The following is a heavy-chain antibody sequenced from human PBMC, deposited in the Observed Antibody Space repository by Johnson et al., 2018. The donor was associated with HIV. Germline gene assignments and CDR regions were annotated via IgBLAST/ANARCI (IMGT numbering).Heavy chain of an antibody. Sequence: VQLVESGGGLVQPGGSLRLSCAASGFTVSSNYMSWVRQAPGKGLEWVSVIYSGGSTYYADSVKGRFTISRDNTKNTLYLQMNSLRAEDTAVYYCARDPRGDSSGVSGAFDIWGQGTMVTVSS. CDR2: IYSGGST. J-gene: IGHJ3*02. D-gene: IGHD3-22*01. V-gene: IGHV3-66*01. CDR3: ARDPRGDSSGVSGAFDI. CDR1: GFTVSSNY.